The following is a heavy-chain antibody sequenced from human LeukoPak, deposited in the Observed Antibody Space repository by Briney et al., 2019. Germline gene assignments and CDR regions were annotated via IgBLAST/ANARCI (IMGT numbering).Heavy chain of an antibody. CDR2: ISGSGGST. Sequence: GGSLRLSRAVSGFTFRSHWMSWVRQAPGKGLEWVSAISGSGGSTYYADSVKGRFTISRDNSKNTLYLQMNSLRAEDTAVYYCAKGVKLRRRGALDYWGQGTLVTVSS. J-gene: IGHJ4*02. CDR3: AKGVKLRRRGALDY. CDR1: GFTFRSHW. D-gene: IGHD1-14*01. V-gene: IGHV3-23*01.